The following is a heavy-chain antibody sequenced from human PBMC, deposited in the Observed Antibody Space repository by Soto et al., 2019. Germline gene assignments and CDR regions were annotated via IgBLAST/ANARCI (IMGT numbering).Heavy chain of an antibody. CDR1: GFTFSTYA. J-gene: IGHJ4*02. D-gene: IGHD3-10*01. Sequence: GGSLRLSCAASGFTFSTYAMSWVCQAPGKGLEWVSAISTSVGSTYYTDSVKGRFTISRDNSKNTLYLQMNSLRAEDTAVYYCAKGGQSYDYWGQGTLVTVSS. CDR2: ISTSVGST. V-gene: IGHV3-23*01. CDR3: AKGGQSYDY.